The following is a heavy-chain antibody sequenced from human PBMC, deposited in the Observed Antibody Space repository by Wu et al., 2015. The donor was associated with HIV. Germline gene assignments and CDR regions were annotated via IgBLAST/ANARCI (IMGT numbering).Heavy chain of an antibody. CDR2: IKPDSGGT. D-gene: IGHD4-17*01. V-gene: IGHV1-2*02. J-gene: IGHJ6*03. Sequence: QVQLVQSGAEVKKPGASVKVSCKASGYTFTGYYMHWVRQAPGQGLEWMGWIKPDSGGTNYAQKFQGRVTMARDTSISTAYMDLSRLRSDDTAVYYCARDGSVTTRRYYYYYYMDVWGKGTTVTVSS. CDR3: ARDGSVTTRRYYYYYYMDV. CDR1: GYTFTGYY.